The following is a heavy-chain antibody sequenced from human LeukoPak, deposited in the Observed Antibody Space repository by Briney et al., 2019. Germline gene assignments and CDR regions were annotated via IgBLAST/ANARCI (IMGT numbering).Heavy chain of an antibody. CDR2: ISYDGSNK. D-gene: IGHD6-19*01. Sequence: GGSLRLSCAASGFTFSSYGVHWVRQAPGKGLEWVAVISYDGSNKYYADSVKGRFTISRDNSKNTLYLQMNSLRAEDTAVYYCARPRGGQWLVQDYFDYWGQGTLVTVSS. J-gene: IGHJ4*02. CDR1: GFTFSSYG. CDR3: ARPRGGQWLVQDYFDY. V-gene: IGHV3-30*03.